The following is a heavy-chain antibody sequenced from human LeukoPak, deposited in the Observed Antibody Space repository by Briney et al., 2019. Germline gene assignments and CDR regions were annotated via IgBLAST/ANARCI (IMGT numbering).Heavy chain of an antibody. CDR3: ARDRESNCTGGSCYSTGDY. J-gene: IGHJ4*02. Sequence: GGSLRLSCAASGFTFSSYSMNWVRQAPGKGLEWVSSISSSSSYIYYADSVKGRFTMSRDNAKNSLYLQMNSLRAEDTAVYYCARDRESNCTGGSCYSTGDYWGQGTLVTVYS. CDR1: GFTFSSYS. V-gene: IGHV3-21*01. D-gene: IGHD2-15*01. CDR2: ISSSSSYI.